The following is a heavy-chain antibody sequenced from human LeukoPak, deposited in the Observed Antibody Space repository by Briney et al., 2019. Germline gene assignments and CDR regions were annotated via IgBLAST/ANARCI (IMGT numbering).Heavy chain of an antibody. CDR1: GFTFSSYG. V-gene: IGHV3-30*03. CDR2: ISYDGSNK. Sequence: GGSLRLSCAASGFTFSSYGMHWVRQAPGKGLEWVAVISYDGSNKYYADSVKGRFTISRDNSKNTLYLRMNSLRAEDTAVYYCARDLTPEYSSNWPEGDYWGQGTLVTVSS. D-gene: IGHD6-13*01. CDR3: ARDLTPEYSSNWPEGDY. J-gene: IGHJ4*02.